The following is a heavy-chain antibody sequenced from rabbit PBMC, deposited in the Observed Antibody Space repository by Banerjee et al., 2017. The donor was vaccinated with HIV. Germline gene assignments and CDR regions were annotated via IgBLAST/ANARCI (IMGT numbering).Heavy chain of an antibody. D-gene: IGHD4-2*01. V-gene: IGHV1S45*01. Sequence: QEQLEESGGDLVKPEGSLTLTCTASGFSFSNGYVMCWVRQAPGKGLELIACIHVGSSGSTYYASWAKGRFTISKTSSTTVTLQMTSLTAADTATYLCARDLGGSIHLWGPGTLVTVS. CDR1: GFSFSNGYV. J-gene: IGHJ4*01. CDR2: IHVGSSGST. CDR3: ARDLGGSIHL.